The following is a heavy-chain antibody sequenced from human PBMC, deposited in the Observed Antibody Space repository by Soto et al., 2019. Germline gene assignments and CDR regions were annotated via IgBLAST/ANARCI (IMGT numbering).Heavy chain of an antibody. J-gene: IGHJ4*02. CDR1: GVTFTNHG. CDR2: ISYNGIDK. D-gene: IGHD3-10*01. CDR3: ASGEGQNCHDTRFDY. V-gene: IGHV3-30*03. Sequence: QMQLVESGGGVVQPGMSLRLSCAVSGVTFTNHGIHWVRQAPGKGLEWVADISYNGIDKWYADSVKGRFTISRDNFGDTAYLQMNGLRLEDTAVYYCASGEGQNCHDTRFDYWCQGTMVTVSS.